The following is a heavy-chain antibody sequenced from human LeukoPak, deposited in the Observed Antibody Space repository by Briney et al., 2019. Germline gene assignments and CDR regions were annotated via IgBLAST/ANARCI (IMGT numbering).Heavy chain of an antibody. CDR2: IYYSGIT. D-gene: IGHD3-22*01. V-gene: IGHV4-39*01. J-gene: IGHJ4*02. CDR3: ARHYGLNYYDSTALEY. Sequence: SETLSLTCTVSGGSISRSSYYWGWIRQPPGKGLEWIGTIYYSGITYYNPSLKSRVTISVDTSKSRFSLKLSSVTAADTAVYFCARHYGLNYYDSTALEYWGQGILVTVSS. CDR1: GGSISRSSYY.